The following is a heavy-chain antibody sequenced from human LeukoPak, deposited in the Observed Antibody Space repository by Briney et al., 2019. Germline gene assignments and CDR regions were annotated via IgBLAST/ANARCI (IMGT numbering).Heavy chain of an antibody. J-gene: IGHJ6*02. Sequence: GGSLRLSCAASGFTFSSYEMNWVRQAPGKGLEWVSYISSSGSTIYYADSVKGRFIISRDNAKNSLYLQMNSLRAEDTAVYYCARDGRITILYYYYGMDVRGQGTTVTVSS. CDR1: GFTFSSYE. D-gene: IGHD3-3*01. V-gene: IGHV3-48*03. CDR3: ARDGRITILYYYYGMDV. CDR2: ISSSGSTI.